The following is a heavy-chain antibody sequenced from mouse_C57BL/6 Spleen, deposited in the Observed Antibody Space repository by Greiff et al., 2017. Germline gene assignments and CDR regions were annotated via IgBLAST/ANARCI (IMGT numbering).Heavy chain of an antibody. Sequence: QVQLKESGAELMKPGASVKLSCKATGYTFTGYWIEWVKQRPGHGLEWIGEILPGSGSTNYNEKFKGKATFTADTSSNTAYMQLSSLTTEDSAIYYCARGPQLTGIDYWYFDVWGTGTTVTVSS. D-gene: IGHD4-1*01. V-gene: IGHV1-9*01. CDR3: ARGPQLTGIDYWYFDV. CDR2: ILPGSGST. J-gene: IGHJ1*03. CDR1: GYTFTGYW.